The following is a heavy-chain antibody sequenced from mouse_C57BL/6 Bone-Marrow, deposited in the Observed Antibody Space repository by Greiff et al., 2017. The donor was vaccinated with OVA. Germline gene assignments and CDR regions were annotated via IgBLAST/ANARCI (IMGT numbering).Heavy chain of an antibody. V-gene: IGHV5-17*01. Sequence: DVHLVESGGGLVKPGGSLKLSCAASGFTFSDYGMHWVRQAPEKGLEWVAYISSGSSTIYYADTVKGRFTISRDNAKNTLFLQMTSLRSEDTAMYYCARTGTNYYAMDYWGQGTSVTVSS. CDR1: GFTFSDYG. D-gene: IGHD3-3*01. J-gene: IGHJ4*01. CDR2: ISSGSSTI. CDR3: ARTGTNYYAMDY.